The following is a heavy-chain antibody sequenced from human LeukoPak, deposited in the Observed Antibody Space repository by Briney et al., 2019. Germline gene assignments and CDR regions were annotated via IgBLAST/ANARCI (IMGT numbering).Heavy chain of an antibody. CDR2: IYYSGST. J-gene: IGHJ3*02. D-gene: IGHD5-18*01. CDR1: GGSVSSGSYY. CDR3: ARAQRGYSYGLTHSDAFDI. Sequence: SETLSLTCTVSGGSVSSGSYYWSWIRQPPGKGLEWIGYIYYSGSTNYNPSLKSRVTISVDTSKNQFSLKLSSGTAADTAVYYCARAQRGYSYGLTHSDAFDIWGQGTMVTVSS. V-gene: IGHV4-61*01.